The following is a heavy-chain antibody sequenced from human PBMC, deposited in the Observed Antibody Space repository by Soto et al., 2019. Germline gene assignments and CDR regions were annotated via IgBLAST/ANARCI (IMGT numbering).Heavy chain of an antibody. CDR1: GFTFSSYA. J-gene: IGHJ4*02. CDR3: AKNSDAH. V-gene: IGHV3-23*01. D-gene: IGHD3-10*01. Sequence: GGSLRLSCAASGFTFSSYAMSWVRQAPGKGLEWVSGLTGSGTSTYYADSVKGRFTISRDNSKNTLYLQMNSLRGEDTAVYYCAKNSDAHWGQGTLVTVSS. CDR2: LTGSGTST.